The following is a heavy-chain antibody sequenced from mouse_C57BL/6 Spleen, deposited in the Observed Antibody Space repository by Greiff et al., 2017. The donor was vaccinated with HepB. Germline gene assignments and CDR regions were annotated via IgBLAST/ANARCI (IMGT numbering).Heavy chain of an antibody. CDR3: ARSATAMDY. CDR1: GFTFTDYY. Sequence: EVKVVESGGGLVQPGGSLSLSCAASGFTFTDYYMSWVRQPPGKALEWLGFIRNKANGYTTEYSASVKGRFTISRDNSQSILYLQMNALRAEDSATYYCARSATAMDYWGQGTSVTVSS. J-gene: IGHJ4*01. D-gene: IGHD6-1*01. V-gene: IGHV7-3*01. CDR2: IRNKANGYTT.